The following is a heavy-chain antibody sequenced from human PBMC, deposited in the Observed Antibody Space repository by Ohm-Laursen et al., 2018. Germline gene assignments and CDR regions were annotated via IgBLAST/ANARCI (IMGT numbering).Heavy chain of an antibody. J-gene: IGHJ4*02. V-gene: IGHV4-59*08. D-gene: IGHD1/OR15-1a*01. Sequence: SQTLSLTCTVSGVSISSSYWSWIRQPPEKGLEWIGYISYSGNTNYNPSLNSRVTISVDTSKNQFSLKLTSVTAADTAVYYCARSPPGANSFFDYWGQGTLVTVSS. CDR1: GVSISSSY. CDR2: ISYSGNT. CDR3: ARSPPGANSFFDY.